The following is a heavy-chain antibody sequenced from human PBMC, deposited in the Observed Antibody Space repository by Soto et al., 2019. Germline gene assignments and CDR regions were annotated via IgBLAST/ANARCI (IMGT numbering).Heavy chain of an antibody. CDR2: ISSSSSYT. J-gene: IGHJ5*02. CDR1: GFTFSDYY. D-gene: IGHD1-26*01. CDR3: ARVRVGAPPRGGFDP. Sequence: QVQLVESGGGLVKPGGSLRLSCAASGFTFSDYYMSWIRQAPGKGLEWVSYISSSSSYTNYADSVKGRFTISRDNAKNSRYLQMSSLRAEATAVYYCARVRVGAPPRGGFDPWGQGTLSPSPQ. V-gene: IGHV3-11*06.